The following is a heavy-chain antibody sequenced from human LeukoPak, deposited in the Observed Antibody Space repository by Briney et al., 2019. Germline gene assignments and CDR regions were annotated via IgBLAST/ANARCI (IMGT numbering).Heavy chain of an antibody. CDR1: GYTFTGYW. J-gene: IGHJ4*02. D-gene: IGHD2-15*01. CDR2: ISPSGGST. V-gene: IGHV1-46*01. CDR3: AFHCSGGSCYSFEPAHVED. Sequence: ASVKVSCKAFGYTFTGYWMHWVRQAPGQGPEWMGVISPSGGSTIYAQKFKGRVTLTRDMSTSTDYLELSSLRSEDTAVYYCAFHCSGGSCYSFEPAHVEDWGQGTLVTVSS.